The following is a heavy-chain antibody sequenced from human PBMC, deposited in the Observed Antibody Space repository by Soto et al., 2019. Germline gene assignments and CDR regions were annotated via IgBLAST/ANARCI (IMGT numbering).Heavy chain of an antibody. V-gene: IGHV3-30*18. J-gene: IGHJ5*02. Sequence: QVQLVESGGGVVQPGRSLRLSCAASGFTFSSYGMHWVRQAPGKGLEWVAVISYDGSNKYYADSVKGRFTISRDNSKNTLYLQMNSLRAEDTAVYYCAKPLWYDSDGRDWFDPWGQGTPVTVSS. CDR3: AKPLWYDSDGRDWFDP. D-gene: IGHD3-9*01. CDR1: GFTFSSYG. CDR2: ISYDGSNK.